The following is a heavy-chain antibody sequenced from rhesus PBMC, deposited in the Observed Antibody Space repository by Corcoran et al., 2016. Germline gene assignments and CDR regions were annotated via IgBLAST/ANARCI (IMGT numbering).Heavy chain of an antibody. Sequence: QVQLQESGPGLVKPSETLSLTCAVTGGSIRSSNWWSWIRQPPGKGREWIGYISGGRGGTRYHPSLKRRVTISTDTSKNQLSLKLSSVTAADTAVYYCARGGRRGLDSWGQGVVVTVSS. CDR1: GGSIRSSNW. CDR3: ARGGRRGLDS. V-gene: IGHV4-65*01. CDR2: ISGGRGGT. J-gene: IGHJ6*01. D-gene: IGHD3-34*01.